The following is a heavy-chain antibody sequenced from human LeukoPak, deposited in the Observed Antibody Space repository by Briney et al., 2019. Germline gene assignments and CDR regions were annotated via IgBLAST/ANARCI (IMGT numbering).Heavy chain of an antibody. D-gene: IGHD3-10*01. Sequence: PGGSLRLSCAASGFTFSSYEMNWVRQAPGKGLEWVSYISSSGSTIYYADSVKGRFTISRDNAKNSLYLQMNSLRAEDTAVYYCAREGSDLAGVDYWGQGTLVTVSS. CDR1: GFTFSSYE. V-gene: IGHV3-48*03. J-gene: IGHJ4*02. CDR2: ISSSGSTI. CDR3: AREGSDLAGVDY.